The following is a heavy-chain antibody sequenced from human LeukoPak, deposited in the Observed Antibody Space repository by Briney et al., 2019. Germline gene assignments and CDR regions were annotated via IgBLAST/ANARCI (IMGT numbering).Heavy chain of an antibody. Sequence: PSETLSLTCTISGDSIGSSSYYWGWIRQAPGKGLEWIGSMYYSGSGSYSPSLKSRVTISLDTSNNRFSLKLNSVTAADTAVYYCATLTYYCSYLAVWGKGTTVTVSS. V-gene: IGHV4-39*01. CDR3: ATLTYYCSYLAV. CDR2: MYYSGSG. J-gene: IGHJ6*03. CDR1: GDSIGSSSYY.